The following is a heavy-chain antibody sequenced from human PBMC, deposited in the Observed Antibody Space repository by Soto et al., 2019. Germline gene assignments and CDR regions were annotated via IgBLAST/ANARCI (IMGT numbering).Heavy chain of an antibody. Sequence: EVQLVESGGGLVQPGRSLRLSCAASGFTFDDYAMQWVRQAPGKGLEWVSGISWNSGSIGYADSVKGRFTISRDNAKKSLYLQMSSLRAEDTALYYCAKDTAGDYDSSGSENWFDPWGQGTLVTVSS. J-gene: IGHJ5*02. CDR1: GFTFDDYA. CDR2: ISWNSGSI. CDR3: AKDTAGDYDSSGSENWFDP. D-gene: IGHD3-22*01. V-gene: IGHV3-9*01.